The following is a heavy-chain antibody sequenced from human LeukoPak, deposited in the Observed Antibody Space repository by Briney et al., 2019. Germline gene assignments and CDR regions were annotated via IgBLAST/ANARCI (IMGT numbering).Heavy chain of an antibody. J-gene: IGHJ4*02. CDR1: GFTFTIYW. Sequence: GESLKISCKTSGFTFTIYWIGWVRQMPGKGLEWMGIIYPGDSDTRYSPSFQGQVTISADKSISTAYPEWSSLKASDTAMYYCARPGGDGYNYFDYWGQGTLVTVSS. CDR3: ARPGGDGYNYFDY. V-gene: IGHV5-51*01. CDR2: IYPGDSDT. D-gene: IGHD5-24*01.